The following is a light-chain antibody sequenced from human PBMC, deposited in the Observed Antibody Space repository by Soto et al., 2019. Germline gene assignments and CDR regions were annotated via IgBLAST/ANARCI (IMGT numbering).Light chain of an antibody. CDR3: TSCTRDYPWV. CDR1: SSDIGHYDC. J-gene: IGLJ3*02. CDR2: QVT. Sequence: QSALTQPASVSGSPGQSITISCTGTSSDIGHYDCVSWYQQHRGKAPQLMLYQVTNRPSGVSTRFSASKSGNTASLTISGLQVEDEADYYCTSCTRDYPWVFGGGTKLTVL. V-gene: IGLV2-14*01.